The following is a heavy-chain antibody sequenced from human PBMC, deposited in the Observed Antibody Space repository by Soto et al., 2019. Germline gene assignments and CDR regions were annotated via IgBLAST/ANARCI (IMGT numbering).Heavy chain of an antibody. V-gene: IGHV4-31*03. CDR2: IYYSGST. J-gene: IGHJ4*02. CDR1: GGSISSGGYY. CDR3: ARETQYYYDSSGYSAFDY. D-gene: IGHD3-22*01. Sequence: SETLSLTCTVSGGSISSGGYYWSWIRQHPGKGLEWIGYIYYSGSTYYNPSLKSRVTISVDTSKNQFSLKLSSVTAADTAVYYCARETQYYYDSSGYSAFDYWGQGTLVTVSS.